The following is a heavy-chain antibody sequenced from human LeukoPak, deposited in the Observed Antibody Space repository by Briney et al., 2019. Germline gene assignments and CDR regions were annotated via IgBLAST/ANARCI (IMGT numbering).Heavy chain of an antibody. J-gene: IGHJ5*02. D-gene: IGHD6-13*01. CDR1: GGSISSSSYY. V-gene: IGHV4-39*02. CDR3: ARDQGSSWYVDWFDR. Sequence: PSETLSLTCTVSGGSISSSSYYWGWLRQPPGKGLEWIGSIYYSGSTYYKPSLKSRVTISEDTSKNQFSLKLTSVTAADTALYYCARDQGSSWYVDWFDRWGQGTLVTVSS. CDR2: IYYSGST.